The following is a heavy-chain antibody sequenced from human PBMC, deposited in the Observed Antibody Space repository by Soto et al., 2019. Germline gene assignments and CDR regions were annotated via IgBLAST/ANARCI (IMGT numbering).Heavy chain of an antibody. CDR1: GYTFTSYG. J-gene: IGHJ5*02. CDR3: ARGPXYCSSTSCFSGVTWFDP. V-gene: IGHV1-18*04. D-gene: IGHD2-2*01. Sequence: ASVKVSCKASGYTFTSYGISRVRQAPGQGLEWMGWISSYNGNTNYAQKVQGRVTMTTDKSTSTTYMELRSLRSDDTAVYYCARGPXYCSSTSCFSGVTWFDPWGQGTLVTVSS. CDR2: ISSYNGNT.